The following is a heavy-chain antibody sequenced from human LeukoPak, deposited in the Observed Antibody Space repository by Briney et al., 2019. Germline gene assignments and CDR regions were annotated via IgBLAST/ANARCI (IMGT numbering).Heavy chain of an antibody. V-gene: IGHV3-23*01. CDR2: ISSSVVTT. CDR3: ARARVASNPLEYYYYMDV. J-gene: IGHJ6*03. D-gene: IGHD5-12*01. CDR1: GFTFSSYA. Sequence: PGGSLRLSCAASGFTFSSYAMTWVRQAPGKGLEWVSAISSSVVTTYYADSVKGRFSISRDNAKNSLYLQMNSLRAEDTAVYYCARARVASNPLEYYYYMDVWGKGTTVTVSS.